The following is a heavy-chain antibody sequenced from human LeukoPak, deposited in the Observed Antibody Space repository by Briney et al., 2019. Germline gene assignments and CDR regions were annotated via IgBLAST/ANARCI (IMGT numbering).Heavy chain of an antibody. CDR1: GFTVSSNY. V-gene: IGHV3-15*01. CDR3: TTDQNEGHAY. J-gene: IGHJ4*02. D-gene: IGHD1-1*01. CDR2: IKSKTDGGTT. Sequence: GGSLRLSCAASGFTVSSNYMSWVRQAPGKGLEWVGRIKSKTDGGTTDYAAPVKGRFTISRDDSKNTLYLQMNSLKTEDTAVYYCTTDQNEGHAYWGQGTLVTVSS.